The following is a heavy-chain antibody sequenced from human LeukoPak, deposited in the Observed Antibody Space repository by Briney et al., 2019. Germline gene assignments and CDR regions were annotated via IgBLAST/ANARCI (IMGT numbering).Heavy chain of an antibody. J-gene: IGHJ4*02. Sequence: GASVKVSCKASGYNFSSYYIQWVRQDPGQGLEWMGLLNPSRGTTAYAPKFQGRVTMTRDTSSNTVYMELRGLRSDGTAIYYCARDVTRGIGGSYDLDFWGQGSLVTVSS. D-gene: IGHD3-16*01. CDR2: LNPSRGTT. CDR3: ARDVTRGIGGSYDLDF. V-gene: IGHV1-46*01. CDR1: GYNFSSYY.